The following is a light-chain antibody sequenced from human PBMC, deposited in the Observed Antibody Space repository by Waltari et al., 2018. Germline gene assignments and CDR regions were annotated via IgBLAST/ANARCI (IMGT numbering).Light chain of an antibody. J-gene: IGKJ1*01. CDR2: GAS. Sequence: EIVMPQSPAPLSVPPGARATLPCRSRQSVSSNLAWYQQKPGQAHRLRIYGASTRPTGIPARFSGSGSGTEFTLTISSMQSEDFAVYYCQQYNNWPPWTFGQGTKVEIK. V-gene: IGKV3-15*01. CDR1: QSVSSN. CDR3: QQYNNWPPWT.